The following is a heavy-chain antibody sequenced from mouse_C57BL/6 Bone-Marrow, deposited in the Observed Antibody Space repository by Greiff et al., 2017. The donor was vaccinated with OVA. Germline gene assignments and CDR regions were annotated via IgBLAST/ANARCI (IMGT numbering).Heavy chain of an antibody. Sequence: QVQLQQSGAELVRPGTSVKMSCKASGYTFTNYWIGWAKQRPGHGLEWIGDIYPGGGYTNYNEKIKGKATLTADKSSSTGYRQFSRLTSEDSAISYLARRVYRDYAMDDWGQGTSVTVSS. CDR3: ARRVYRDYAMDD. J-gene: IGHJ4*01. CDR2: IYPGGGYT. D-gene: IGHD5-1-1*01. CDR1: GYTFTNYW. V-gene: IGHV1-63*01.